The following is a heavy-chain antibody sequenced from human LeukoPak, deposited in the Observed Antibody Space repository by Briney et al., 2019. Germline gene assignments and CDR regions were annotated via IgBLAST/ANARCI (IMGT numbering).Heavy chain of an antibody. CDR2: ISSTSSTI. J-gene: IGHJ3*01. D-gene: IGHD1-14*01. V-gene: IGHV3-48*01. Sequence: GGSLRLSCAASGFTFSDYSMDWVRQAPGKGLEWISYISSTSSTIYYADSVKGRFTISRDNAGTSLFLQMNGLRADDTALYYCAREISRRNRLLSGAFDLWGHGTMVTVSS. CDR3: AREISRRNRLLSGAFDL. CDR1: GFTFSDYS.